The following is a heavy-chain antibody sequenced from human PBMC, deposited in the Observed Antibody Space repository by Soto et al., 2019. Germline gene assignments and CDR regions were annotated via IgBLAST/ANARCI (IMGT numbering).Heavy chain of an antibody. V-gene: IGHV1-3*01. CDR3: ARHPAGLRYFDY. Sequence: ASVKVSCKASGYTFTSYDINWVRQATGHGLEWMGWIDAGNGNTKYSQKFQGRVTITRDTSASTAYMELSSLRSDDTAVYYCARHPAGLRYFDYWGPGTLVTV. J-gene: IGHJ4*02. D-gene: IGHD3-9*01. CDR1: GYTFTSYD. CDR2: IDAGNGNT.